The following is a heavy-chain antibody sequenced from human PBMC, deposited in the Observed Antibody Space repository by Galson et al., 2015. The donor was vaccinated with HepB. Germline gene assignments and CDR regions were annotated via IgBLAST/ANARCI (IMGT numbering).Heavy chain of an antibody. CDR3: ARDRRRAYCGGDCFEYFQH. CDR2: INSDGSST. J-gene: IGHJ1*01. Sequence: SLRLSCAASGFTFSSYWMHWVRQAPGKGLVWVSRINSDGSSTSYADSVKGRFTISRDNAKNTLYLQMNSLRAEDTAVYYCARDRRRAYCGGDCFEYFQHWGQGTLVTVSS. V-gene: IGHV3-74*01. D-gene: IGHD2-21*02. CDR1: GFTFSSYW.